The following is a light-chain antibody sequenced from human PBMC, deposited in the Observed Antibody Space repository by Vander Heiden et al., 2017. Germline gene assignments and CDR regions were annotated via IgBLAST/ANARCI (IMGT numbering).Light chain of an antibody. J-gene: IGLJ1*01. CDR1: SSNIGAGYD. CDR3: QSYDSSLSGSDV. Sequence: QSVLTQPPSVSGAPGPRVPISCTGSSSNIGAGYDVHWYQQLPGTAPKLLIYGNSNRPSGVPDRSSGSKSGTSASLAITGLQAEDEADYYCQSYDSSLSGSDVFGTGTKVTVL. CDR2: GNS. V-gene: IGLV1-40*01.